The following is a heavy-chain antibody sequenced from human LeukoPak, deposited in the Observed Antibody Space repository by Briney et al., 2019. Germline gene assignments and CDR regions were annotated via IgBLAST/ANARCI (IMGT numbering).Heavy chain of an antibody. D-gene: IGHD3-10*01. CDR1: GYTFSGYY. V-gene: IGHV1-2*02. Sequence: ASVKVSCKASGYTFSGYYIHWVRQAPGQGLEWMGWINPNSGGTNYAQKFQGRVTMTRDTSISTAYMELSRLRSDDTAVYYCARATKLQMVRGVIKYFDYWGQGTLVTVSS. CDR2: INPNSGGT. CDR3: ARATKLQMVRGVIKYFDY. J-gene: IGHJ4*02.